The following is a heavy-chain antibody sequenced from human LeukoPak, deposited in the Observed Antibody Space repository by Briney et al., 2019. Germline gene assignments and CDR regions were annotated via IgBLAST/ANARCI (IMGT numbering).Heavy chain of an antibody. J-gene: IGHJ4*02. CDR1: GFIVSSNY. CDR3: ARDISSTSD. V-gene: IGHV3-66*01. Sequence: PGGSLRLSCAASGFIVSSNYMSWVRQAPGKGLEWVSVTYSAGSTHYADSVKGRLTVSRDNSKNTLYLQMNSLRAEDTVVYYCARDISSTSDWGQGTLVTV. D-gene: IGHD3-3*02. CDR2: TYSAGST.